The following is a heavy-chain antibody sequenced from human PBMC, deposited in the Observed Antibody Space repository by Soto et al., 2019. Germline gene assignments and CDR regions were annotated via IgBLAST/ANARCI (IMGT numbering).Heavy chain of an antibody. CDR3: ARGPVTTGGFDY. Sequence: QVQLQESGPGLVKPSETLSLTCTVSGGSVSSGSYYWSWIRQPPGKGLEWIGYIYYSGSTNYNPSLKSRVTISVDTSKNQFSLKLSSVTAADTAVYYCARGPVTTGGFDYWGQGTLVTVSS. CDR2: IYYSGST. CDR1: GGSVSSGSYY. V-gene: IGHV4-61*01. J-gene: IGHJ4*02. D-gene: IGHD4-17*01.